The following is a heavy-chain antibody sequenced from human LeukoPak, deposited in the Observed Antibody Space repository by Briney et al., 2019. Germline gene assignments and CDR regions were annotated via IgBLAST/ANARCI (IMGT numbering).Heavy chain of an antibody. CDR1: GGTFSSYA. D-gene: IGHD3-22*01. CDR3: ARGGAYYDSSGYPNTFDY. J-gene: IGHJ4*02. V-gene: IGHV1-69*13. CDR2: IIPIFGTA. Sequence: SVKVSCKASGGTFSSYAISWVRQAPGQGLEWMGGIIPIFGTANYAQKFQGRVTITADESTITAYMELSSLRSEDTAVYYCARGGAYYDSSGYPNTFDYWGQGTLVTVSS.